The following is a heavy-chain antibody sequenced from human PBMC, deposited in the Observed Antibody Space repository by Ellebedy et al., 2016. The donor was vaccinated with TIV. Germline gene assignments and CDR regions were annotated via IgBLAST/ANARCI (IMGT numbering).Heavy chain of an antibody. Sequence: PGRSLRLSCAASGFTFSRYWMNWARQAPGKGLEWVANIKQDGSDKYYVDSVKGRFTISRDNAKNALYLQIDSLRAEDTAVYYCARDKAIAVDFPPWTYYGMDVWGPGTTVTVSS. J-gene: IGHJ6*02. CDR1: GFTFSRYW. CDR2: IKQDGSDK. CDR3: ARDKAIAVDFPPWTYYGMDV. D-gene: IGHD2/OR15-2a*01. V-gene: IGHV3-7*03.